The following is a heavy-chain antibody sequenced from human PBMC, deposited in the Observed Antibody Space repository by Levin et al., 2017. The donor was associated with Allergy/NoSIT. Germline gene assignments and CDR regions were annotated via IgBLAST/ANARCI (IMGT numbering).Heavy chain of an antibody. V-gene: IGHV3-11*05. D-gene: IGHD1-26*01. Sequence: GESLKISCAASGFTFSDYYMSWIRQAPGKGLEWVSHISRSGSYTNYADSVKGRFTISRDNAKKSLYLQMNSLRAEDTAVYYCARAYSGSYYDFYYWGQGTLVTVSS. CDR2: ISRSGSYT. J-gene: IGHJ4*02. CDR3: ARAYSGSYYDFYY. CDR1: GFTFSDYY.